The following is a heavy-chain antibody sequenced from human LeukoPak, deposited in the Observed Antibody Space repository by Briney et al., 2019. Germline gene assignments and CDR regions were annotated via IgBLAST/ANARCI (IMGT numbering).Heavy chain of an antibody. D-gene: IGHD1-14*01. J-gene: IGHJ4*02. CDR3: TTRPSLREPWITG. CDR2: IKSNSDGGTT. V-gene: IGHV3-15*07. Sequence: PGGSLRLSCAASGFTFSNVWMNWVRQAPGKGLEWVGRIKSNSDGGTTECAAPVKGGFSISRDDSKSTLYLQMNTLKTEDTAVYYCTTRPSLREPWITGWGQGTLVTVSS. CDR1: GFTFSNVW.